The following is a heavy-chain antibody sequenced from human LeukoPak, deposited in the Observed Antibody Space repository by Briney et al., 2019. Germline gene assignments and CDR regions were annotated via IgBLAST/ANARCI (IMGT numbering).Heavy chain of an antibody. CDR2: IYSGGST. J-gene: IGHJ4*02. Sequence: GGSLRLSCAASGFTVSSNYMSWVRQAPGKGLEWVSVIYSGGSTYYADSVKGRFTISRDNSKNTLYLQMNSLRTEDTAVYYCTRSTEWFADYWGQGTLVTVSS. D-gene: IGHD3-3*01. CDR3: TRSTEWFADY. CDR1: GFTVSSNY. V-gene: IGHV3-66*01.